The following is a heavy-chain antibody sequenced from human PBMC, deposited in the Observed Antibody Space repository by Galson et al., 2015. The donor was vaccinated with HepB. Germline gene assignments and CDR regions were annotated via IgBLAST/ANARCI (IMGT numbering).Heavy chain of an antibody. CDR2: MNPNSGNT. CDR3: ARGHGGELPGGNWFDP. D-gene: IGHD1-26*01. CDR1: GYTFTSYD. V-gene: IGHV1-8*01. Sequence: SVKVSCKASGYTFTSYDINWVRQATGQGLEWMGWMNPNSGNTGYAQKFQGRVTMTRNTSISTAYMELSSLRSEDTAVYYCARGHGGELPGGNWFDPWGQGTLVTVSS. J-gene: IGHJ5*02.